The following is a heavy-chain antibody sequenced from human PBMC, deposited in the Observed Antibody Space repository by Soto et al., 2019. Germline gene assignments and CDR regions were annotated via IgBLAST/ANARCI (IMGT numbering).Heavy chain of an antibody. CDR2: IIPVFGRP. J-gene: IGHJ4*02. V-gene: IGHV1-69*13. Sequence: SVKFSCKASGGTFSSFGISWVRQAPGQGLEWMGGIIPVFGRPNYAQRFRGRLTITADESTNTSYMELIDLTSEDTAVYYCAREGSGYDYWGQGTQVTVSS. CDR3: AREGSGYDY. CDR1: GGTFSSFG. D-gene: IGHD5-12*01.